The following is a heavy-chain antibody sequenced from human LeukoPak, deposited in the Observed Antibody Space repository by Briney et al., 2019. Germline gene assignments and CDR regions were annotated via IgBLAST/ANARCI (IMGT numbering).Heavy chain of an antibody. J-gene: IGHJ4*02. CDR1: GFIFSDFG. V-gene: IGHV3-30*02. CDR2: IRYDESNT. D-gene: IGHD4-17*01. Sequence: GGSLRLSCAASGFIFSDFGIHWARQTPDKGLEWVAFIRYDESNTYYGDSVKGRFTISRDTSRNTVYLQMNSLRAEDTAVYYCARGLTYGPYINFDYWGQGTLVTVSS. CDR3: ARGLTYGPYINFDY.